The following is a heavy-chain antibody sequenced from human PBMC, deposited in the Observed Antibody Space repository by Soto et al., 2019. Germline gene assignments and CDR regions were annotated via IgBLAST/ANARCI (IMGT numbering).Heavy chain of an antibody. Sequence: GESLKISCKGSGYSFTSYWISWVRQIPGKGLEWMGRIDPSGSYTNYSPSFQGHVTISADKSISTAYLQWSSLKASATAMYYCARHSSYYYDSSGYWAFDIWGQGTMVTVSS. CDR1: GYSFTSYW. CDR3: ARHSSYYYDSSGYWAFDI. D-gene: IGHD3-22*01. CDR2: IDPSGSYT. J-gene: IGHJ3*02. V-gene: IGHV5-10-1*01.